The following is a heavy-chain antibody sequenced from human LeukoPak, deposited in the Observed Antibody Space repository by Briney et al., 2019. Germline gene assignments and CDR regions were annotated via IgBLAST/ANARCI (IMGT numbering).Heavy chain of an antibody. Sequence: SCKVSGYTLTELSMHWVRQAPGKGLVWVSRINSDGSSTSYADSVKGRFTISRDNAKNTLYLQMNSLRAEDTAVYYCARMGIDYWGQGTLVTVSS. CDR3: ARMGIDY. CDR1: GYTLTELS. CDR2: INSDGSST. J-gene: IGHJ4*02. V-gene: IGHV3-74*01.